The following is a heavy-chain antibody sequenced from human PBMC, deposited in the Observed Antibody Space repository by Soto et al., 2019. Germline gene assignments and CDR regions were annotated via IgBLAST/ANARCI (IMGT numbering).Heavy chain of an antibody. Sequence: QVQLVESGGGVVQPGRSLRLSCAASGFTFSSYAMHWVRQAPGKGLEWVAVISYDGSNKYYADSVKGRFTISRDNSKNTLYLQMNSLRAEDTAVYYCARGGDHYAPYYYYGMDVWGQGTTVTVSS. J-gene: IGHJ6*02. V-gene: IGHV3-30-3*01. CDR2: ISYDGSNK. CDR3: ARGGDHYAPYYYYGMDV. D-gene: IGHD2-2*01. CDR1: GFTFSSYA.